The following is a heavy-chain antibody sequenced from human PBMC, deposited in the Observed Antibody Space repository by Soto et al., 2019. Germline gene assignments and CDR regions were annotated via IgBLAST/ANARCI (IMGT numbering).Heavy chain of an antibody. Sequence: SETLSLTCAVSGGSISSGGYSWSWIRQPPGKGLEWIGYMYHSGSTYYNLSLKSRVTISIDRSKNQFSLKLSSVTAADTAVYHCARVPDYWGQGILVTVS. V-gene: IGHV4-30-2*01. J-gene: IGHJ4*02. CDR3: ARVPDY. CDR1: GGSISSGGYS. D-gene: IGHD2-2*01. CDR2: MYHSGST.